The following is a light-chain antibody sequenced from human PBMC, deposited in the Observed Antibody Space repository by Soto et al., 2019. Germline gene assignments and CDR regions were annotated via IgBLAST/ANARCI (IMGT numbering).Light chain of an antibody. CDR1: QSVYSTY. V-gene: IGKV3-20*01. CDR3: QQYGRSLRT. Sequence: EIVLTQSPGTLSLSPGERATLSGRASQSVYSTYLAWYQQKPGQAPRLLIYGASSRATGIPDRFSGGGSGTDFTLTISRLDPEDSAVYYCQQYGRSLRTFGQGTKVDTK. CDR2: GAS. J-gene: IGKJ1*01.